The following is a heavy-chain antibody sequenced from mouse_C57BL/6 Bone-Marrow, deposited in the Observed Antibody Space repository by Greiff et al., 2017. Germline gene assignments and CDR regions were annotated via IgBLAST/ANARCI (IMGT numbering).Heavy chain of an antibody. Sequence: EVQRVESGGGLVKPGGSLKLSCAASGFTFSSYAMSWVRQTPEKRLEWVATISDGGSYTYYPDNVKGRFTISRDNAKNHLFLQRTSLRSEDTAMYYGAGPLLRGGYYYAMDYWGQGTSVTVSS. CDR1: GFTFSSYA. D-gene: IGHD1-1*01. CDR2: ISDGGSYT. V-gene: IGHV5-4*01. CDR3: AGPLLRGGYYYAMDY. J-gene: IGHJ4*01.